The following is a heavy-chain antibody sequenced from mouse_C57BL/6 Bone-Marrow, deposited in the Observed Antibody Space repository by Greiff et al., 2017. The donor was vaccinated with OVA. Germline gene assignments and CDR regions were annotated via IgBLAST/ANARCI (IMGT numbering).Heavy chain of an antibody. V-gene: IGHV3-3*01. Sequence: EVKLMESGPSLVRPSQTLSLTCTVSGFSINSDCNWCWIRQLPVNKLGYIWITCYSGITYYNPSLESRTYITRATSKNQFSMKLSSVTTEDTATSYCARTSFSNYYALDYWGQGTSVTVSS. CDR2: TCYSGIT. CDR1: GFSINSDCN. CDR3: ARTSFSNYYALDY. J-gene: IGHJ4*01.